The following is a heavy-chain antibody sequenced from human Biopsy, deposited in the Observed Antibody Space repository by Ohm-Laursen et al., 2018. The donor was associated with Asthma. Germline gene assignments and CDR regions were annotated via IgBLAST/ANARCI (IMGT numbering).Heavy chain of an antibody. Sequence: SLRLSCTASGFTFRNFGMHWVRQAPGKGLEWVALISSDVREWYADSVKGRFTISRDNSKNTLDLQMNSLRGDDRAVYYCVRWRSGYPDHYSDFWGLGTLVTVSS. CDR2: ISSDVRE. J-gene: IGHJ4*02. CDR3: VRWRSGYPDHYSDF. D-gene: IGHD2-21*01. V-gene: IGHV3-30*03. CDR1: GFTFRNFG.